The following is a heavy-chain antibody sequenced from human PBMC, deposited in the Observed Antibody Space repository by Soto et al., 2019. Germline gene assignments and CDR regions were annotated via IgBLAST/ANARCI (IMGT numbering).Heavy chain of an antibody. V-gene: IGHV3-23*01. CDR3: AKGNSWSPALVLDI. D-gene: IGHD1-7*01. CDR2: ISGSGGST. J-gene: IGHJ3*02. CDR1: GFTFSSYA. Sequence: GVSLRLSCAASGFTFSSYAMNWVRQAPGKGLEWVPAISGSGGSTYYADSVKGRFTISRDSSKNTLYLQMNSLRAEDTAVYYCAKGNSWSPALVLDIWGQGTMVTVSS.